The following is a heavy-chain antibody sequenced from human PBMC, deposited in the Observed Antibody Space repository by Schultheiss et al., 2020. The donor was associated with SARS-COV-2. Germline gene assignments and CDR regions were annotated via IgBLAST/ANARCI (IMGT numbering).Heavy chain of an antibody. J-gene: IGHJ6*02. CDR3: AGRRITLFGVITYGMDV. Sequence: SETLSLTCAVYGGSFSGYYWNWIRQPPGKGLEWIGEINHSGSTNYNPSLKSRVTISVDTSKNQFSLKLSSVTAADTAVYYCAGRRITLFGVITYGMDVWGQGTTVTVSS. CDR1: GGSFSGYY. D-gene: IGHD3-3*01. CDR2: INHSGST. V-gene: IGHV4-34*01.